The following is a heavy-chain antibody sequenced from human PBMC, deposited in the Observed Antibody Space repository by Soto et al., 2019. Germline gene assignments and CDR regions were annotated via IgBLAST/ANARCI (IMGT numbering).Heavy chain of an antibody. V-gene: IGHV4-59*01. CDR1: GGSISSYY. Sequence: SETLSLTCTVSGGSISSYYWSWIRQPPGKGLEWIGYLYYSGSTNYNPSLKSRVTISVDTSKNQFSLKLSSVTAADTAVYYWARGYDSSGYSLFGNAFDIWGQGTMVTVSS. CDR2: LYYSGST. D-gene: IGHD3-22*01. CDR3: ARGYDSSGYSLFGNAFDI. J-gene: IGHJ3*02.